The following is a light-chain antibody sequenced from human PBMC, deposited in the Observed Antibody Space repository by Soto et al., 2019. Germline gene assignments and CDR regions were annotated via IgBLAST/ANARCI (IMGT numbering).Light chain of an antibody. J-gene: IGKJ3*01. CDR1: QSVLYSSNNKNY. Sequence: DIVMTQSPDSLAVSLGERATINCKSSQSVLYSSNNKNYLAWYQQKPGQPPKLLIYWASTRESGVPDRFSGSGSGTDFTLTISSLQAEDVAVYYCQQYYSILLTFGPGTKVDIK. CDR3: QQYYSILLT. CDR2: WAS. V-gene: IGKV4-1*01.